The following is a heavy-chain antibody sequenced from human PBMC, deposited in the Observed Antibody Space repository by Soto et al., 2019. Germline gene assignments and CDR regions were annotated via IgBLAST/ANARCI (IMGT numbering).Heavy chain of an antibody. CDR1: GFTFNSYA. J-gene: IGHJ4*02. CDR3: AKDIRGYCSGGSCTVYFDY. CDR2: ISWNSGSK. D-gene: IGHD2-15*01. V-gene: IGHV3-9*01. Sequence: GGSLRLSCAASGFTFNSYAMHWVRQAPGKGLEWVSGISWNSGSKNYADSVKGRFTISRDNAKNSLYLQMNSLRAEDTALYYCAKDIRGYCSGGSCTVYFDYWGQGTLVTVSS.